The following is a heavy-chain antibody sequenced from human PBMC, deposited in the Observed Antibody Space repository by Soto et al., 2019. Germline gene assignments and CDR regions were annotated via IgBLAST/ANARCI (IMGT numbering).Heavy chain of an antibody. V-gene: IGHV3-9*01. CDR2: ISWNSGSI. J-gene: IGHJ4*02. D-gene: IGHD4-17*01. CDR1: GFTFDDYA. CDR3: AIDSTTVTTSFDY. Sequence: EVQLVESGGGLVQPGRSLRLSCAASGFTFDDYAMHWVRQAPGKGLEWVSGISWNSGSIGYADSVKGRFTISRDNAKNSLYLQMNSLRAEDTAFYYCAIDSTTVTTSFDYWGQGTLVTVSS.